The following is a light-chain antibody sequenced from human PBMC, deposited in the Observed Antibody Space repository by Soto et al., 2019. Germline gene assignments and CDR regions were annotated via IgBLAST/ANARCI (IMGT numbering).Light chain of an antibody. J-gene: IGKJ5*01. Sequence: EIVLTQSPGTLSLSPGERATLSCRASQSVSNSYLAWYQQKPGQAPRLLIYGASSRATGIPDRFSGSGSGTDFTLTISSLEPEDFAVYYCQQRSNWPPLFGQGTRLEIK. CDR2: GAS. CDR3: QQRSNWPPL. V-gene: IGKV3D-20*02. CDR1: QSVSNSY.